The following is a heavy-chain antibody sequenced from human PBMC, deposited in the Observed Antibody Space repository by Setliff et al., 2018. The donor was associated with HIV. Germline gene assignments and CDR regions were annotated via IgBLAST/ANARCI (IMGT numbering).Heavy chain of an antibody. V-gene: IGHV4-34*01. CDR3: ARRVVHTSPSEPSGLYFDF. Sequence: SETLSLTCAVYGGSLRNYYWSWIRQPPGKGLEWIAEINPSGTTNYNPSLKSRVTISVDTSKKQFSLKLTSVTAADTAVYFCARRVVHTSPSEPSGLYFDFWGQGTLVTASS. D-gene: IGHD2-2*01. CDR2: INPSGTT. CDR1: GGSLRNYY. J-gene: IGHJ4*02.